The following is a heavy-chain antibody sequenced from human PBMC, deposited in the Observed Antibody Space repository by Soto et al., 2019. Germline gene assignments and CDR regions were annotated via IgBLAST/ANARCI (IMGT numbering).Heavy chain of an antibody. CDR2: INPSGGST. Sequence: ASVKVSCKASGYTFTSYYMHWVRQAPGQGLEWMGIINPSGGSTSYAQKFQGRVTMTRDTSTSTVYMELSSLRSEDTAVYYCARRVGYYGSGSYSYYYYYMDCWGKGTTVTVAS. CDR3: ARRVGYYGSGSYSYYYYYMDC. V-gene: IGHV1-46*03. CDR1: GYTFTSYY. D-gene: IGHD3-10*01. J-gene: IGHJ6*03.